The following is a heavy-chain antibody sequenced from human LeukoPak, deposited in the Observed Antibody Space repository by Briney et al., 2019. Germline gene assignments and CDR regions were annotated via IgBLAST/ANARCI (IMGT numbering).Heavy chain of an antibody. CDR1: GITFSSFG. Sequence: GGSLRLSCAASGITFSSFGMHWVRQATGKGLEWVSAIGTAGDPYYPGSVKGRFTISRENAKNSLYLQMNSLRAGDTAVYYCARAVRGSGWYDYWGQGTLVTVSS. D-gene: IGHD6-19*01. J-gene: IGHJ4*02. CDR3: ARAVRGSGWYDY. V-gene: IGHV3-13*05. CDR2: IGTAGDP.